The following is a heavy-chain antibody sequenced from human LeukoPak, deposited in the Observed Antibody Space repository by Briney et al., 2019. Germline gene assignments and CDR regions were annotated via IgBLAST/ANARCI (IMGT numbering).Heavy chain of an antibody. J-gene: IGHJ4*02. CDR1: GFTFSSYG. V-gene: IGHV3-23*01. D-gene: IGHD3-22*01. CDR3: AKGWDYYDSSGPIDY. CDR2: ISGSGGST. Sequence: AGGSLRLSCAASGFTFSSYGMSWVRQAPGKGLEWVSAISGSGGSTYYADSVKGRFTISRDNSKNTLYLQMNSLRAEDTAVYYCAKGWDYYDSSGPIDYWGQGTLVTVSS.